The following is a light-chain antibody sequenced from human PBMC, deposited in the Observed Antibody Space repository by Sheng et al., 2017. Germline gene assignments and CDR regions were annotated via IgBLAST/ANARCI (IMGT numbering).Light chain of an antibody. CDR1: QSIDRY. CDR3: QQSYSTPPS. V-gene: IGKV1-39*01. J-gene: IGKJ2*03. Sequence: DIQMTQSPSTLSASVGDRVTITCRASQSIDRYLNWYQLKSGRAPKLLVFGASSLQSGVPSRFSGSGSGTEFTLTISSLQPEDFATYSCQQSYSTPPSFGQGTKLEIK. CDR2: GAS.